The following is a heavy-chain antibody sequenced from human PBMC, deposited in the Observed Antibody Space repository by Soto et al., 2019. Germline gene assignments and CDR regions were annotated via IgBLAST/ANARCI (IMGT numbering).Heavy chain of an antibody. CDR2: ISYDGSNK. Sequence: PGGSLRLSCAASGFTFSSYGMHWVRQAPGKGLEWVAVISYDGSNKYYADSVRGRFTISRDNSKNTLYLQMNSLRAEDTAVYYCAKEGTTVTRYYYGMDVWGQGTTVTVSS. V-gene: IGHV3-30*18. D-gene: IGHD4-17*01. J-gene: IGHJ6*02. CDR1: GFTFSSYG. CDR3: AKEGTTVTRYYYGMDV.